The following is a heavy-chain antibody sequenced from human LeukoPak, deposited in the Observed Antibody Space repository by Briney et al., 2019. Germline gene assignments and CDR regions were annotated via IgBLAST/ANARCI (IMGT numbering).Heavy chain of an antibody. Sequence: GGSLRLSCTAPGFTLCSYSIPRIRQYPVKDMIRLSCINRDARGTRYADSVKRRFTIYRKYAKNPLYLQINSLRLEDTAGYYCARDLEAAEAFDIWVQGTMVTVSS. CDR1: GFTLCSYS. V-gene: IGHV3-74*01. CDR3: ARDLEAAEAFDI. D-gene: IGHD5-24*01. CDR2: INRDARGT. J-gene: IGHJ3*02.